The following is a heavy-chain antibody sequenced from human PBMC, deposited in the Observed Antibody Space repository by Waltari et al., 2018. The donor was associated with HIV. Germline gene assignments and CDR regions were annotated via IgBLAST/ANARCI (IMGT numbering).Heavy chain of an antibody. V-gene: IGHV1-69*01. J-gene: IGHJ4*02. CDR3: ARGPIAASGLGYFDY. Sequence: QVQLVQSGAEVKQPGSSVKVSCMASGGSFSSYGIHWVRQAPGQGLEWMGGIMPLFGITNYAQKFQGRVTITADESTNTTYMNLRSLTSEDTALYYCARGPIAASGLGYFDYWGQGTLVTVSS. CDR2: IMPLFGIT. CDR1: GGSFSSYG. D-gene: IGHD6-13*01.